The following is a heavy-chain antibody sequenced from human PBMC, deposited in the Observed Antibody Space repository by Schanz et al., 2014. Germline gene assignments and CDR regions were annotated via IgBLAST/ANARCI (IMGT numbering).Heavy chain of an antibody. CDR2: ISHDGNNK. CDR3: AKLDGYAYGSMGQEYFDY. CDR1: GFAFRSYA. J-gene: IGHJ4*02. D-gene: IGHD5-18*01. V-gene: IGHV3-30-3*01. Sequence: QAQLVESGGGVVQPGRSLRLSCAASGFAFRSYAMHWVRQAPGKGLEWAALISHDGNNKHYVDSVEGRFTISRDNSKSMLFLEMSSLRVEDTAVYYCAKLDGYAYGSMGQEYFDYWGQGTLVTVSS.